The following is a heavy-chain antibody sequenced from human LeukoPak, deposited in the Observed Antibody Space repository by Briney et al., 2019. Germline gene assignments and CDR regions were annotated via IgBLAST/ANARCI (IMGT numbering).Heavy chain of an antibody. CDR1: GGTFSSYV. J-gene: IGHJ6*02. D-gene: IGHD5-18*01. CDR3: ARPVDTAMVTRYYYYYYGMDV. Sequence: ASVKVSCKASGGTFSSYVISWVRQAPGQGLEWMGGIIPIFGTANYVQKFQGRVTITADESTSTAYMELSSLRSEDTAVYYCARPVDTAMVTRYYYYYYGMDVWGQGTTVTVSS. V-gene: IGHV1-69*13. CDR2: IIPIFGTA.